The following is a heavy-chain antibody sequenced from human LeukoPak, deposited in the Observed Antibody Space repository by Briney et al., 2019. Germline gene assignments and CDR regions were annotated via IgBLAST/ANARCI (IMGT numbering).Heavy chain of an antibody. CDR3: ARPTGGYSRGANFDY. CDR1: GFTFSSYA. Sequence: GGSLRLSCAASGFTFSSYAMSWVRQAPGKGLEWVSAISGSGGSTYYADSVKGRFTISRDNSKKTLYLQMNSLRAGDTAVYYCARPTGGYSRGANFDYWGQGTLVTVSS. D-gene: IGHD5-12*01. V-gene: IGHV3-23*01. CDR2: ISGSGGST. J-gene: IGHJ4*02.